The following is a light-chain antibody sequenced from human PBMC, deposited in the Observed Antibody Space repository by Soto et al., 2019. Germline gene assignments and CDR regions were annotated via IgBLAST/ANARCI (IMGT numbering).Light chain of an antibody. V-gene: IGKV1-39*01. J-gene: IGKJ2*01. Sequence: DIQMTQSPSSLSASVGDRVTITCRASQNINSYLIWYQQKPGKAPTLLIYAASSLQSGVPSRFSGSGSGTAFTLTISSLQPEDFATYYCQQSDNTPYTFGQGTKLEIK. CDR3: QQSDNTPYT. CDR1: QNINSY. CDR2: AAS.